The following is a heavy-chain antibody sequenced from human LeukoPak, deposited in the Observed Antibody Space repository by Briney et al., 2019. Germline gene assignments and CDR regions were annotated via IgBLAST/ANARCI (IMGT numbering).Heavy chain of an antibody. D-gene: IGHD4-23*01. CDR2: INPSGGST. CDR1: GYTFTSYY. J-gene: IGHJ6*03. CDR3: ARGGGNGGGWVGHFYYMDV. V-gene: IGHV1-46*01. Sequence: ASVKVSCKASGYTFTSYYMHWVRQAPGQGLEWMGIINPSGGSTSYAQKFQGRVTMTRDMSTSTVYMELSSLRSEDTAVYYCARGGGNGGGWVGHFYYMDVWGKGTTVIVSS.